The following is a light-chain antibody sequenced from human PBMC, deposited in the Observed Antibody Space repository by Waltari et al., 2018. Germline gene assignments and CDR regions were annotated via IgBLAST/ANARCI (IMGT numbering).Light chain of an antibody. J-gene: IGLJ2*01. Sequence: QSALTQPASVSGSPGQSITISCTGHSTDVGAYNYVSWYQQYPGKAPKLIIYDVNKRPSGISDRFSGSKSGNTASLTVSGLQPEDEADYHCSSFTTSTTLVFGGGTKLTVL. CDR1: STDVGAYNY. CDR2: DVN. V-gene: IGLV2-14*03. CDR3: SSFTTSTTLV.